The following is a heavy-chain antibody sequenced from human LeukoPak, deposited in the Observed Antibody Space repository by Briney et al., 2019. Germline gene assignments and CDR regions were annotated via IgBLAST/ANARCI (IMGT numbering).Heavy chain of an antibody. J-gene: IGHJ6*03. CDR2: MYYSGST. CDR3: ARHQGDSRGYFPHYTYYYMDV. D-gene: IGHD3-22*01. CDR1: GGSISSSSYY. V-gene: IGHV4-39*01. Sequence: PSETLSLTCTVSGGSISSSSYYWGWIRQPPGKGLEWIGSMYYSGSTYYNPSLKSRVTISVDTSKNQLSLKLSSVTAADTAVYYCARHQGDSRGYFPHYTYYYMDVWGKGTTVTVSS.